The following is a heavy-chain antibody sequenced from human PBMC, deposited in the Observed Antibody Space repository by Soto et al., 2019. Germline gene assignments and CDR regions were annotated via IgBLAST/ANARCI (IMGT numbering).Heavy chain of an antibody. V-gene: IGHV1-8*01. Sequence: QVQLVQSGAEVKKPGASVKVSCKASGYTFTSYDINWVRQATGQGLEWMGWMNPNSGNTGYAQKFQGRVTMTRNTSISTAYIELSSLRSEDTAVYYCARADFCSGGSCYSDWFDPWGQGTLVTVSS. CDR3: ARADFCSGGSCYSDWFDP. J-gene: IGHJ5*02. CDR1: GYTFTSYD. CDR2: MNPNSGNT. D-gene: IGHD2-15*01.